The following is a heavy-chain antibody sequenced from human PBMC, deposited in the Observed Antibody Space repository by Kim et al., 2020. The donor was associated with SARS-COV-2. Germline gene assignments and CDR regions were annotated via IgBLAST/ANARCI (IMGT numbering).Heavy chain of an antibody. V-gene: IGHV4-39*01. CDR3: ARQRGVLRYFDWWPEGWFHP. J-gene: IGHJ5*02. CDR1: GGSISSSNYY. D-gene: IGHD3-9*01. CDR2: ISYSGST. Sequence: SETLSLTCTVSGGSISSSNYYWGWIRQPPGKGLEWIGSISYSGSTNYNPSLKSRVTISVDTSKNHFSLKLSSVTAADTALYYCARQRGVLRYFDWWPEGWFHPWGQGTLVTVSS.